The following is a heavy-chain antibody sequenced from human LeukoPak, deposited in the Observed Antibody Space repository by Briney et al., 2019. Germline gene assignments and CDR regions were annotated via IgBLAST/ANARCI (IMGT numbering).Heavy chain of an antibody. D-gene: IGHD6-13*01. J-gene: IGHJ4*02. Sequence: GGSLRLSCAGSGFTFSRHWMGWVRQTPGRGLEWVANIKQDGSEKYYVDSVRGRFTISRDNAKNSLYLQMNSLRPEDTAVYYCAREGSIWYERPGDWGQGTLVTVSS. V-gene: IGHV3-7*04. CDR1: GFTFSRHW. CDR2: IKQDGSEK. CDR3: AREGSIWYERPGD.